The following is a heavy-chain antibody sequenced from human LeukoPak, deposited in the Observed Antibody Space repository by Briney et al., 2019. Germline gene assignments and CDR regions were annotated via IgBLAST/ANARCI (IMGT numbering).Heavy chain of an antibody. Sequence: ASVKVSCKASGYTFTGYYMHWVRQAPGQGLEWMGWINPNTGGTNYAQKFQGRVTMTKDTSISTAYMELSSLRSDDTAVYYCARGGWGLVQLRCEYWGQGTLVTVCS. CDR1: GYTFTGYY. CDR3: ARGGWGLVQLRCEY. CDR2: INPNTGGT. J-gene: IGHJ4*02. D-gene: IGHD1-1*01. V-gene: IGHV1-2*02.